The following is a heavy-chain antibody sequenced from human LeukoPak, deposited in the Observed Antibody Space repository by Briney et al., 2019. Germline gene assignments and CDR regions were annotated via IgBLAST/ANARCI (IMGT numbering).Heavy chain of an antibody. V-gene: IGHV1-46*01. J-gene: IGHJ6*02. CDR2: INPSGGST. CDR1: GYSFTNFY. D-gene: IGHD2/OR15-2a*01. CDR3: ARDRVPLSLYYGMDA. Sequence: PAASVKVSCKASGYSFTNFYIHWVRQAPGQGLEWMGIINPSGGSTNYAQKFQGRVTMTSDTSASTVYLDLSSLRSEDTAIYYCARDRVPLSLYYGMDAWGQGTTVTVSS.